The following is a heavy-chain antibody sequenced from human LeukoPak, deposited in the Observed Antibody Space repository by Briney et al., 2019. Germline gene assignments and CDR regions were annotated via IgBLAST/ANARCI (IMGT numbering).Heavy chain of an antibody. CDR3: ARDTDIVVVVAATRRDYYYGMEV. CDR2: IIPIFGTA. V-gene: IGHV1-69*13. CDR1: GGTFSSYA. Sequence: ASVKVSCKASGGTFSSYAISWVRQAPGQGLEWMGGIIPIFGTANYAQKFQGRVTITADESTSTAYMELSSLRSEDTAVYYCARDTDIVVVVAATRRDYYYGMEVWGQGTTVTVSS. J-gene: IGHJ6*02. D-gene: IGHD2-15*01.